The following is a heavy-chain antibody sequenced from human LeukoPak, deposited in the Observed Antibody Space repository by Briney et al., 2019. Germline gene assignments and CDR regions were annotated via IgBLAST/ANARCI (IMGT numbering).Heavy chain of an antibody. D-gene: IGHD3-10*01. CDR3: TRGAYGSGSSYNYNGMDV. CDR2: IYPDDSDT. J-gene: IGHJ6*02. V-gene: IGHV5-51*01. CDR1: GYSFGNRW. Sequence: GESLKISCKGSGYSFGNRWIGWVRQMPGKGLEWMGIIYPDDSDTIYSPSFEGQVTISADKSISTAYLQWSSLKASDTAMYYYTRGAYGSGSSYNYNGMDVWGQGTTVTDSS.